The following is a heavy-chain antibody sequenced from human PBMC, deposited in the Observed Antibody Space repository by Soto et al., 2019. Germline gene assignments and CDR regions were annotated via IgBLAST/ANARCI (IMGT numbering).Heavy chain of an antibody. J-gene: IGHJ4*02. CDR1: GGTFSSYA. V-gene: IGHV1-69*12. CDR2: IIPIFGTA. Sequence: QVQLVQSGAEVKKPGSSVKVSCKASGGTFSSYAISWVRQAPGQGLEWMGGIIPIFGTANYAQKFQGRVXIXAXXSTSTAYMELSSLRSEDTAVYYCARSTYQSYALDYWGQGTLVTVSS. D-gene: IGHD1-26*01. CDR3: ARSTYQSYALDY.